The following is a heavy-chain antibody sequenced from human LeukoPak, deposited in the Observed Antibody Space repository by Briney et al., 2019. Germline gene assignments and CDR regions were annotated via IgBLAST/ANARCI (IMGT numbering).Heavy chain of an antibody. CDR3: AVGPLYDY. Sequence: PSETLSLTCTVSGGSISSGSYYWSWIRQPAGKGLEWIGRIYTSGSTNYNPSLKSRVTISVDTSKNQFSLKLSSVTAADTAVYYCAVGPLYDYRGQGTLVTVSS. D-gene: IGHD1-26*01. J-gene: IGHJ4*02. CDR1: GGSISSGSYY. V-gene: IGHV4-61*02. CDR2: IYTSGST.